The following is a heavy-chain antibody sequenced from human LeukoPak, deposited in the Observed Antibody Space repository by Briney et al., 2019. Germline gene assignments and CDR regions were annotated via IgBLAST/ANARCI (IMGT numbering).Heavy chain of an antibody. D-gene: IGHD3-22*01. CDR1: GFTFSSYA. J-gene: IGHJ4*02. CDR2: ISSSGSTI. Sequence: GGSLRPSCAASGFTFSSYAMNWVRQAPGKGLEWVSYISSSGSTIYYADSVKGRFTISRDNAKNSLYLQMNSLRAEDTAVYYCARDIHYYDSSGYYYRGFDYWGQGTLVTVSS. CDR3: ARDIHYYDSSGYYYRGFDY. V-gene: IGHV3-48*03.